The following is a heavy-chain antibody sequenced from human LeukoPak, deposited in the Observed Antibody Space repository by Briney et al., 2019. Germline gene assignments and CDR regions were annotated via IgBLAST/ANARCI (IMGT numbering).Heavy chain of an antibody. CDR2: IKKDGSEK. J-gene: IGHJ6*01. CDR1: RFTLSNYW. Sequence: GGALSLSRAASRFTLSNYWMSWVGQAAGTGREGVGNIKKDGSEKDYVGSVKGRFTYYRDNAKNSLYLQMDSLRAEVTAVYYCARGGYCSGGSCYSYYYGMDVWGQGTTVTVSS. CDR3: ARGGYCSGGSCYSYYYGMDV. V-gene: IGHV3-7*01. D-gene: IGHD2-15*01.